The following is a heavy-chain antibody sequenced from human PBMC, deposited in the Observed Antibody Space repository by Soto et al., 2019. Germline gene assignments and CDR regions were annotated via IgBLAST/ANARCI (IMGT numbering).Heavy chain of an antibody. V-gene: IGHV4-61*01. D-gene: IGHD3-3*01. CDR3: ARVVTTFGVVSSFGY. CDR2: IYYSGST. J-gene: IGHJ4*02. Sequence: QVQLQESGPGLVKPSETLSLTCTVSGGSVSSGSYYWSWIRQPPGKGLEWIGYIYYSGSTNYNPSLTSRVTISVDTSKNQFSLKLSSVTAADTAVYYCARVVTTFGVVSSFGYWGQGTLVTVAS. CDR1: GGSVSSGSYY.